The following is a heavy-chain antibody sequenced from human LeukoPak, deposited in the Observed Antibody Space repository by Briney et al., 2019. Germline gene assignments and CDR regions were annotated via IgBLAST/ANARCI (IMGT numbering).Heavy chain of an antibody. Sequence: ASVKVSCKASGYTFTSYHMHWVRQAPGQGLEWMGIINPSGGSTNYAQRFRGRVTMTRDMSTGTVYIELSSLTSEDTAVYYCGGYYYDSSGYSPAWGQGTLVTVSS. CDR3: GGYYYDSSGYSPA. J-gene: IGHJ5*02. CDR2: INPSGGST. V-gene: IGHV1-46*01. CDR1: GYTFTSYH. D-gene: IGHD3-22*01.